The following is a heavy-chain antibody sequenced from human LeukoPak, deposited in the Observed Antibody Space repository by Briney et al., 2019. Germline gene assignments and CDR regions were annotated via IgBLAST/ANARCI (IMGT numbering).Heavy chain of an antibody. CDR2: VRGSGGGT. D-gene: IGHD6-19*01. Sequence: PGGSLRLSCAASGFTYSSCAMSWVRQAPGKGLEWVSTVRGSGGGTYYADSVKGRFTISRDNSKNTLYLQMNSLRAEDTAVYYCAKEPATRWLATFDYWGQGTLATVSS. J-gene: IGHJ4*02. CDR3: AKEPATRWLATFDY. V-gene: IGHV3-23*01. CDR1: GFTYSSCA.